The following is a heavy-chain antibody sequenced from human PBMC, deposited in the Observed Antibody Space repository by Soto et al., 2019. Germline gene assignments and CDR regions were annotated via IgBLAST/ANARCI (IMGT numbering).Heavy chain of an antibody. CDR2: IYYSGST. D-gene: IGHD6-19*01. V-gene: IGHV4-39*01. CDR3: ARRHSSGWSRLFDY. Sequence: SETLSLTCTVSGGSISSSSYYWGWIRQPPGKGLEWIGSIYYSGSTYYNPSLKSRVTISVDTSKNQFSLKLSSVTAADTAVYYCARRHSSGWSRLFDYWGQGTLVTVSS. J-gene: IGHJ4*02. CDR1: GGSISSSSYY.